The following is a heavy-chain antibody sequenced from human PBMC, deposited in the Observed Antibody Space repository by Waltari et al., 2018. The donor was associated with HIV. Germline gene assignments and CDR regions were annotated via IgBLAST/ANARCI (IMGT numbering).Heavy chain of an antibody. J-gene: IGHJ6*02. Sequence: VESGGGLAQPGGSLGLSCAASGFSFSSFVMSWVRQAPGKGLEWGSSISGRGNNIYYADSVRGRFTISRDNSQNTVHLQMNGLRAEDTAIYYCVKVVVYAYYYYGLDVWGQGTTVTISS. CDR2: ISGRGNNI. D-gene: IGHD2-15*01. CDR1: GFSFSSFV. CDR3: VKVVVYAYYYYGLDV. V-gene: IGHV3-23*04.